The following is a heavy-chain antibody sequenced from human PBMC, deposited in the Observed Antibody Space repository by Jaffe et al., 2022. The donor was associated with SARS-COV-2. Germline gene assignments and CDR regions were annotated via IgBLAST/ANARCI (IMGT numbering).Heavy chain of an antibody. CDR3: ARAGAGAMVRGVGLEY. Sequence: EVQLVESGGGLVQPGGSLRLSCAASGFTVSSNYMSWVRQAPGKGLAWVSVIYTGGSPYYADSVKGRFTISRDISKNTLYLQMNSLRAEDTAVYYCARAGAGAMVRGVGLEYWGQGTLVTVSS. J-gene: IGHJ4*02. D-gene: IGHD3-10*01. V-gene: IGHV3-66*02. CDR2: IYTGGSP. CDR1: GFTVSSNY.